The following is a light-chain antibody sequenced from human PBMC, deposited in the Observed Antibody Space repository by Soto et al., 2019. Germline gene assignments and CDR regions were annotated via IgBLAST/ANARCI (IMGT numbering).Light chain of an antibody. V-gene: IGKV3-15*01. CDR2: GAS. J-gene: IGKJ1*01. CDR1: QSVSSN. CDR3: QQYNYWPRT. Sequence: EIVMSQFPATLSASPGERASLSCRASQSVSSNLAWYQQKRGQAPRLLIYGASTRATGIPARFSGSGSGTEFTLTISSLQSEDFAVYYCQQYNYWPRTFGQGTKV.